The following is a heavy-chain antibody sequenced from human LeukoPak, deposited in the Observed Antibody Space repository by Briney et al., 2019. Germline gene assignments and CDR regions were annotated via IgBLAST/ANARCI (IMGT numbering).Heavy chain of an antibody. CDR3: VRCDSSGWYFKSTSLSWFDP. Sequence: GESLKISCKGSGYSFTSYWIGWVRQMPGKGLEWMGIIYPGDSDTRYSPSFQGQVTISADKSISTAYLQWNSLKASDTAMYYCVRCDSSGWYFKSTSLSWFDPWGQGTLVTVSS. CDR2: IYPGDSDT. D-gene: IGHD6-19*01. J-gene: IGHJ5*02. CDR1: GYSFTSYW. V-gene: IGHV5-51*01.